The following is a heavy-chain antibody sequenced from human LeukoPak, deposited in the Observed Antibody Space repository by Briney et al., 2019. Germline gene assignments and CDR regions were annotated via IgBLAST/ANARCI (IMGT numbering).Heavy chain of an antibody. CDR2: INYSGTT. D-gene: IGHD2-21*01. Sequence: SETLSLTCTVSGGSISSGTYFWVWVRQPPGKGLEWIARINYSGTTYYTASLNSRVTISVDTSKNQFSLKLTSVTAADTAVYYCARLITNVNGNWFDPWGQGTLVTVSS. J-gene: IGHJ5*02. V-gene: IGHV4-39*01. CDR3: ARLITNVNGNWFDP. CDR1: GGSISSGTYF.